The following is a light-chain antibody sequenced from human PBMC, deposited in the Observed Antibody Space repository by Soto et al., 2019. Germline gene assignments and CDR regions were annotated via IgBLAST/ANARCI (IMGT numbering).Light chain of an antibody. V-gene: IGKV3-15*01. Sequence: EIVMTQSPATLSVSPGERATLSCRASQSVSSNLAWYQQKPGQATRLLIYGASTWATGIPARFSGSVSGTELALTISSLQSEYFAVYYCQQYNNWSYTFGQGTKREIK. CDR2: GAS. J-gene: IGKJ2*01. CDR3: QQYNNWSYT. CDR1: QSVSSN.